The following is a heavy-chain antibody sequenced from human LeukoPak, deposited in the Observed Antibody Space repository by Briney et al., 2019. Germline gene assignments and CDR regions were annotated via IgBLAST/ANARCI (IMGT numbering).Heavy chain of an antibody. J-gene: IGHJ4*02. CDR3: ARARDGYNPGDY. CDR2: IYPGDSDT. D-gene: IGHD5-24*01. Sequence: GESLKISCKGSGYTFTSYWIAWVRQMPGKGLELMGIIYPGDSDTRYSPSFQGQVAISADKSISTAYLQWSSLRASDTAIYYCARARDGYNPGDYWGQGTLVTVSS. V-gene: IGHV5-51*01. CDR1: GYTFTSYW.